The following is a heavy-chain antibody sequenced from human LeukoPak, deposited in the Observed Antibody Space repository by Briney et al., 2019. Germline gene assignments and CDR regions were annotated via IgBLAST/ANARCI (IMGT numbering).Heavy chain of an antibody. Sequence: ASVKVSCKVSGYTLTELSMHWVRQAPGKGLEWMGGFDPEDGETIYAQKFQGRVTMTEDTSTDTAYTELSSLRSEDTAVYYCATASYGDYAFDIWGQGTMVTVSS. J-gene: IGHJ3*02. D-gene: IGHD4-17*01. V-gene: IGHV1-24*01. CDR1: GYTLTELS. CDR2: FDPEDGET. CDR3: ATASYGDYAFDI.